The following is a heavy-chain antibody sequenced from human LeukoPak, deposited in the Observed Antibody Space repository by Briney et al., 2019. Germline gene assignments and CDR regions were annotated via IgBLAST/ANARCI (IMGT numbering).Heavy chain of an antibody. Sequence: SETLSLTCTVSGGSFSSYYWSWIRQPAGKGLEWIGRIYTSGSTNYNPSLKSRVTMSVDTSKNQFSLKLSSVTAADTAVYYCARVGITGTTWWFDPWGQGTLVTVSS. CDR3: ARVGITGTTWWFDP. CDR2: IYTSGST. CDR1: GGSFSSYY. D-gene: IGHD1-7*01. V-gene: IGHV4-4*07. J-gene: IGHJ5*02.